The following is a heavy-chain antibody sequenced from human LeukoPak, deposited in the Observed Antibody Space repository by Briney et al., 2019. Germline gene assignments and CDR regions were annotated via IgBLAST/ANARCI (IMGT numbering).Heavy chain of an antibody. CDR2: IWYDGSNK. CDR3: RGTYYYGSGIDGDYFDY. Sequence: PGGSLRLSCEASGFNFGTFAMHWVRQAPGEGLEWLAIIWYDGSNKHYSDSVKGRFTISSDNSKSSLYLQMNSLRAEDTAVYYCRGTYYYGSGIDGDYFDYWGQGTLVTVSS. CDR1: GFNFGTFA. V-gene: IGHV3-33*01. J-gene: IGHJ4*02. D-gene: IGHD3-10*01.